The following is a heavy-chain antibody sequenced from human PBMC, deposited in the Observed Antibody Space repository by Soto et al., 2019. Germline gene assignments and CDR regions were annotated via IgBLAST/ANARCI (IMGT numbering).Heavy chain of an antibody. CDR1: DFDFSSYG. Sequence: GGSLRLSCAASDFDFSSYGIHWVRQAPGKGLEWVAASSYDGRETFYADSAKGRFTVSKGMSKNTAFLQMNALRHEDTAVYFCARDSGWPILNFDNWGQGTPVTVSS. J-gene: IGHJ4*02. V-gene: IGHV3-30*03. CDR3: ARDSGWPILNFDN. D-gene: IGHD3-10*01. CDR2: SSYDGRET.